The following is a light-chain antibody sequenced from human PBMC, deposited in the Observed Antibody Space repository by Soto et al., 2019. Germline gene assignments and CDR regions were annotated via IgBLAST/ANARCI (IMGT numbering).Light chain of an antibody. V-gene: IGLV2-14*01. J-gene: IGLJ1*01. CDR3: SSYTTSSTYV. CDR1: STDVGRYNY. CDR2: DVA. Sequence: QSALTQPASVSGSPGQPITISCTGTSTDVGRYNYVSWYQQHPGKAPKLMIYDVANRPSGVSNRFSGSKSGITASLTISGLQVEDEADYYCSSYTTSSTYVFGTGTKVTVL.